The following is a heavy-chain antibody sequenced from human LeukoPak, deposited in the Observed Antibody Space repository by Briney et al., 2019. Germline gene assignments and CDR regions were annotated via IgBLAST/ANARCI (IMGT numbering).Heavy chain of an antibody. V-gene: IGHV3-20*04. J-gene: IGHJ4*02. CDR2: INWNGGST. CDR3: ARGVKRGSSSSGDDY. CDR1: GFTFDDYG. Sequence: GSLRLSCAASGFTFDDYGMSWVRQAPGKGLEWVSGINWNGGSTGYADSVKGRFTISRDNAKNSLYLQMNSLRAEDTALYYCARGVKRGSSSSGDDYWGQGTLVTVSS. D-gene: IGHD6-6*01.